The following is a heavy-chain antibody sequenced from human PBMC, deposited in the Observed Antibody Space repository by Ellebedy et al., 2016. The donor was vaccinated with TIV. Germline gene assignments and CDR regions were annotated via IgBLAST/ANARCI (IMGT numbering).Heavy chain of an antibody. CDR3: ARLAVAATRSFDY. CDR1: GFTFSSYW. CDR2: INSDGSST. J-gene: IGHJ4*02. V-gene: IGHV3-74*01. Sequence: PGGSLRLSCAASGFTFSSYWMHWVRQAPGKGLVWVLRINSDGSSTSYADSVKGRFTISRDNAKNTLYLQMNSLRAEDTAVYYCARLAVAATRSFDYWGQGTLVTVSS. D-gene: IGHD6-19*01.